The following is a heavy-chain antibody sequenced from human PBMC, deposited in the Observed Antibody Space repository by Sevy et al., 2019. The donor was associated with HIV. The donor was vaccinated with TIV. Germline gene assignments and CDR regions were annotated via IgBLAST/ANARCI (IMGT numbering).Heavy chain of an antibody. CDR3: ARGSGGRSGWFDP. J-gene: IGHJ5*02. Sequence: ASVKVSCKASGYTFTSYYMNWVRQAPGQGLEWMGIVNPSGGSTSYPQKFQGRVTMTRDTSTSTVYMELSRLRSEDTAVYYCARGSGGRSGWFDPWGQGTLVTVSS. D-gene: IGHD2-15*01. CDR2: VNPSGGST. CDR1: GYTFTSYY. V-gene: IGHV1-46*01.